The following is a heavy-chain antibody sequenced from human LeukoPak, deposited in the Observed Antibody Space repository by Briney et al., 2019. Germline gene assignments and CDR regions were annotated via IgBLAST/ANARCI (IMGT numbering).Heavy chain of an antibody. Sequence: GGSLRLSCVASGFTFGSYWMHWVRQAPGKGLVWVSRINYDGTSTTYADSVKGRFTVSRDNGKKTVSLQINSMRPDDTAVYYCAREANTAFDYWGQGTLVTVSS. V-gene: IGHV3-74*01. J-gene: IGHJ4*02. CDR2: INYDGTST. CDR3: AREANTAFDY. CDR1: GFTFGSYW. D-gene: IGHD2/OR15-2a*01.